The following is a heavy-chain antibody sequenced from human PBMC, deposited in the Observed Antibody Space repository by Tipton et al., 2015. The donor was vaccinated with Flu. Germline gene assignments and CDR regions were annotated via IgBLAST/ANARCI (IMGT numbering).Heavy chain of an antibody. D-gene: IGHD6-13*01. J-gene: IGHJ5*01. Sequence: QLVQSGAEEKKPGASVKVSCEASGYSFTSYDINWVRQATGQGLEWMGWVNPNSGNTGYAQKFQDRVTMTRNTSINTAYMELSSLRSEDTALYCCARGGVGSSWYDFWGQGTLVPVSS. CDR3: ARGGVGSSWYDF. CDR1: GYSFTSYD. V-gene: IGHV1-8*01. CDR2: VNPNSGNT.